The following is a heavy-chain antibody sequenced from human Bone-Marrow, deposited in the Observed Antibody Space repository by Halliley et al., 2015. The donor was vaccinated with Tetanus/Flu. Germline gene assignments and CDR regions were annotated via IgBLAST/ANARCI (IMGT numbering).Heavy chain of an antibody. J-gene: IGHJ4*02. CDR3: AKDPFDRYSGKYSFDS. CDR2: ISWTGGSI. CDR1: GFTFDDFA. Sequence: SLRLSCAVSGFTFDDFAVHWVRQPPGKGLEWVSGISWTGGSIGYADSVKGRFTVSRDNAKNSLYLQMNSLRAEDTALYYCAKDPFDRYSGKYSFDSWGQGTLVTVSS. V-gene: IGHV3-9*01. D-gene: IGHD1-26*01.